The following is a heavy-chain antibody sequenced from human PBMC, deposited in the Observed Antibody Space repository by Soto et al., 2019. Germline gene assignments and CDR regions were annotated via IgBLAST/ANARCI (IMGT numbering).Heavy chain of an antibody. CDR3: ARGLIYVPENWFDP. J-gene: IGHJ5*02. CDR1: GGSISSGGYY. Sequence: PSETLSLTCTVSGGSISSGGYYWSWIRQHPGKGLEWIGYIYYSGSTYYNPSLKSRVTISVDTSKNQFSLKLSSVTAADTAVYYCARGLIYVPENWFDPWGQGTLVTVSS. D-gene: IGHD3-10*02. CDR2: IYYSGST. V-gene: IGHV4-31*03.